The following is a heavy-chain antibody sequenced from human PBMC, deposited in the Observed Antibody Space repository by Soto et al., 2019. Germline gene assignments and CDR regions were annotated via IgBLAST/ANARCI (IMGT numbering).Heavy chain of an antibody. CDR3: ARQKAMTTVTYYYYGMDV. D-gene: IGHD4-17*01. Sequence: KPSETLSLTCTVSGGSISSSSYYWGWILHPPGKGLEWIGSIYYSGSTYYNPSLKSRATISVDTSKNQFSLKLSSVTAADTAVYYCARQKAMTTVTYYYYGMDVWGQGTTVTVSS. V-gene: IGHV4-39*01. CDR1: GGSISSSSYY. J-gene: IGHJ6*02. CDR2: IYYSGST.